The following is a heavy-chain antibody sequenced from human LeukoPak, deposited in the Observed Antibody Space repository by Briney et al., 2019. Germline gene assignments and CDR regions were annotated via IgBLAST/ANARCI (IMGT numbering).Heavy chain of an antibody. CDR2: ISAKNGDT. J-gene: IGHJ4*02. D-gene: IGHD1-7*01. CDR1: GYIFSNYG. V-gene: IGHV1-18*01. Sequence: ASVKVSCKASGYIFSNYGISWVRQAHGQGLEWMGWISAKNGDTNYIQKFRGRVTMTTDTSTSTAYMELWSLRSDDTAVYYCARDVPGTTPFDYWGQGTLVTVSS. CDR3: ARDVPGTTPFDY.